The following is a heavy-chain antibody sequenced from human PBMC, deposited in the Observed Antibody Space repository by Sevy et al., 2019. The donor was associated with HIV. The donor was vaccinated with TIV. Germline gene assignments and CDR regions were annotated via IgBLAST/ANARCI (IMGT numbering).Heavy chain of an antibody. D-gene: IGHD2-2*03. Sequence: SETLSLTCAVYGDSFSGYYWSWIRQPPGKGLEWIGEINHSGSTNYNPSLKSRVTISVDTSKNQFSLKLSSVTAADTAVYYCARVGLGIVVVPAAIGAGGPNWFDPWGQGTLVTVSS. V-gene: IGHV4-34*01. CDR2: INHSGST. J-gene: IGHJ5*02. CDR3: ARVGLGIVVVPAAIGAGGPNWFDP. CDR1: GDSFSGYY.